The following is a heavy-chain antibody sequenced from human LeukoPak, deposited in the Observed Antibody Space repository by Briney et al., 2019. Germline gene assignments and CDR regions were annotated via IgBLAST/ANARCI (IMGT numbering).Heavy chain of an antibody. V-gene: IGHV1-18*01. CDR1: SYTFTRYG. CDR2: ISTYNGNT. CDR3: ARALAGGDYVSPDY. D-gene: IGHD4-17*01. J-gene: IGHJ4*02. Sequence: ASVKVSCKASSYTFTRYGISWVRQAPGQGLEWMGWISTYNGNTNYAQKFQGRVTMTTDTSTNTGYMELRSLRSDDTALYYCARALAGGDYVSPDYWGQGTLVTVSS.